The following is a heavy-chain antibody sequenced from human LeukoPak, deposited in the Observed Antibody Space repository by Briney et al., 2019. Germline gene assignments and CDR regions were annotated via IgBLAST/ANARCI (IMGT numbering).Heavy chain of an antibody. D-gene: IGHD5-18*01. Sequence: SEALSLTCTVSGGSISSSSCYWGWIRQPPGKGLEWIGSIYYSGSTYYNPSHKSRVTISVDTSKNQFSLKLSSVTAADTAVYYCARHSYGYEYNWFDPWGQGTLVTVSS. CDR3: ARHSYGYEYNWFDP. V-gene: IGHV4-39*01. CDR1: GGSISSSSCY. CDR2: IYYSGST. J-gene: IGHJ5*02.